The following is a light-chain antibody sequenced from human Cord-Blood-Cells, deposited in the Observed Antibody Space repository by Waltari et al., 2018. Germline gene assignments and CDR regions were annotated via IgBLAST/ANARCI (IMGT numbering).Light chain of an antibody. J-gene: IGLJ3*02. CDR2: SNN. Sequence: QSVLTQPPSASGTPGQRVTISCSGSSSNSGSNTVNWYQQLPGTAPKLHIYSNNQRPSGVPDRFSGSKSGTSASLAISGLQSEDEADYYCAAWDDSLNGWVFGGGTKLTVL. V-gene: IGLV1-44*01. CDR3: AAWDDSLNGWV. CDR1: SSNSGSNT.